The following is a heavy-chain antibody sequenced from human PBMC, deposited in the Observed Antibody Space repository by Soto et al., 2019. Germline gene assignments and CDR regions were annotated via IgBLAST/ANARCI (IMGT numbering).Heavy chain of an antibody. Sequence: QVQLVESGGGVVQPGRSLRLSCSGSGFTFTNYGLLWVRQAPGKGLEWVAAISYDGSNEYYADSVKGRFTISRDYSKKMLYLQMDSLRPEDTAVYYCAKDGAPRYCTRSSCHPAGAYWGQGTLVTVSS. CDR3: AKDGAPRYCTRSSCHPAGAY. CDR1: GFTFTNYG. D-gene: IGHD2-15*01. J-gene: IGHJ4*02. CDR2: ISYDGSNE. V-gene: IGHV3-30*18.